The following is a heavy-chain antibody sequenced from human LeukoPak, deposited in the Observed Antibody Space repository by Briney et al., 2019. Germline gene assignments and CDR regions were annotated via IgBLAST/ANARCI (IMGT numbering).Heavy chain of an antibody. Sequence: ASVKVSCKASGYSFTNYGISWVRQAPGQGLEWMGWLNTYSGNTNYAQKFQGRVTMTTDTSTSTVFMEMRRLRSDDTAVYFCAGDGDTGYDCGYWGQGTLVTVSS. CDR1: GYSFTNYG. CDR3: AGDGDTGYDCGY. J-gene: IGHJ4*02. CDR2: LNTYSGNT. V-gene: IGHV1-18*04. D-gene: IGHD5-12*01.